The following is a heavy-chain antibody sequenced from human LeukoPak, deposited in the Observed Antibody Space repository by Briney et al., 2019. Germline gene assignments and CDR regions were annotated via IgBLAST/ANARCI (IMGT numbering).Heavy chain of an antibody. CDR2: INPNSGAT. Sequence: ASVTVSCKASGYTFTGYYIHWVRQAPGQGLEWMAWINPNSGATNYAQKFQGRVSMTRDTSISTAYMALSRLTSDDTAVYFCARGRFGEWDNWFDPWGQGTLVTVHS. CDR1: GYTFTGYY. V-gene: IGHV1-2*02. CDR3: ARGRFGEWDNWFDP. J-gene: IGHJ5*02. D-gene: IGHD3-10*01.